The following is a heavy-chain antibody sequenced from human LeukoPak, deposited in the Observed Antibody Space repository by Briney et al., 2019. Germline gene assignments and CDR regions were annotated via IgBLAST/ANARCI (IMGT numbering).Heavy chain of an antibody. CDR3: ARRGDGYNLNFDY. J-gene: IGHJ4*02. CDR2: IYPGDSVT. CDR1: GYTFTSYW. D-gene: IGHD5-24*01. Sequence: PGESLKISCKGTGYTFTSYWIGWVRQMPGKGLEWMGIIYPGDSVTRYSPSFQGQVTISADKSISTAYLQWSSLKASDTVMYYCARRGDGYNLNFDYWGQGTLVTVSS. V-gene: IGHV5-51*01.